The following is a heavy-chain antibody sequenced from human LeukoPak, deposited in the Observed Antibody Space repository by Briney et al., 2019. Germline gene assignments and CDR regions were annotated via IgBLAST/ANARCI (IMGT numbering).Heavy chain of an antibody. CDR1: GFTFSDYW. D-gene: IGHD2-21*02. Sequence: AGGSLRLSCAASGFTFSDYWMNWVRQAPGKGLGWVANIDQDGGGKYYLDSVKGRFTTSRDNAKNSLYLQINSLRAEDTAVYYCARGDWAPFDYWGQGSLLTVSS. CDR2: IDQDGGGK. CDR3: ARGDWAPFDY. V-gene: IGHV3-7*01. J-gene: IGHJ4*02.